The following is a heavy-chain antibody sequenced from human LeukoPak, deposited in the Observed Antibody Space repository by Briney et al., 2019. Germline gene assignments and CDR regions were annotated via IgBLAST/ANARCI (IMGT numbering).Heavy chain of an antibody. Sequence: KISCKGSGYSFTNHWISWVRQAPGQGLEWMGGIIPIFGTANYAQKFQGRVTITADESTSTAYMELSSLRSEDTAVYYCAGGYCSGGSCQSVDWFDPWGQGTLVTVSS. CDR1: GYSFTNHW. D-gene: IGHD2-15*01. J-gene: IGHJ5*02. V-gene: IGHV1-69*01. CDR2: IIPIFGTA. CDR3: AGGYCSGGSCQSVDWFDP.